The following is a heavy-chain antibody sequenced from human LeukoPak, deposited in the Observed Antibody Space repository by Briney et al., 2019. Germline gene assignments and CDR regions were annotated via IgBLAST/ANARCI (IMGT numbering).Heavy chain of an antibody. V-gene: IGHV1-46*01. Sequence: ASVKVSCKASGYTFTGYYMHWVRQAPGQGLEWMGIINPSGGSTSYAQKFQGRVTMTRDMSTSTVYMELSSLRSEDTAVYYCARVGIVATFDYWGQGTLVTVSS. CDR2: INPSGGST. CDR1: GYTFTGYY. CDR3: ARVGIVATFDY. D-gene: IGHD5-12*01. J-gene: IGHJ4*02.